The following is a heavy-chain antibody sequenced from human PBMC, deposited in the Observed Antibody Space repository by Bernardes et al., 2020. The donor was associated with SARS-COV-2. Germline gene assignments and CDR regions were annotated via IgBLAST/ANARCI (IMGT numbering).Heavy chain of an antibody. D-gene: IGHD3-22*01. V-gene: IGHV1-18*04. J-gene: IGHJ3*02. CDR3: ARGALWYYDSSGRGAFDI. Sequence: ASVKVSCVTSGYTFRNYGVSWVRQVPGQGLEWVGWISVYDGNAKYSQKFQGRVTMTTDTSTSTAYMELTSLRSDDTAVYYCARGALWYYDSSGRGAFDIWGQGTMVTVSS. CDR2: ISVYDGNA. CDR1: GYTFRNYG.